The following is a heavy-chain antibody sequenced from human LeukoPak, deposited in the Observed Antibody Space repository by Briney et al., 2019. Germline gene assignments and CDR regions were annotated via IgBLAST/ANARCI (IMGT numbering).Heavy chain of an antibody. CDR1: GFTFDDYA. CDR3: AKDRSAFGRAFDY. Sequence: PGRSLTLSCAASGFTFDDYAMHWVRHPPGKGLEWVSGIIWNSGRIGYADSVKGRFTISRDNAKNSLYLQMNSLRAEDTALYYCAKDRSAFGRAFDYWGQGTLVTVSS. V-gene: IGHV3-9*01. J-gene: IGHJ4*02. D-gene: IGHD3-3*01. CDR2: IIWNSGRI.